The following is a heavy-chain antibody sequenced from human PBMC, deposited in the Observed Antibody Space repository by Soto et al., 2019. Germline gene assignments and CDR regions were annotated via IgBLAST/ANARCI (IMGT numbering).Heavy chain of an antibody. J-gene: IGHJ6*03. CDR1: GYSFTSYW. D-gene: IGHD4-17*01. CDR2: IYPGDSDT. CDR3: ARQVTTQHTYYYYYMDV. V-gene: IGHV5-51*01. Sequence: GESLKISCKGSGYSFTSYWIGWVRQMPGKGLEWMGIIYPGDSDTRYSPSFQGQVTISADKSISTAYLQWSSLKASDTAMYYCARQVTTQHTYYYYYMDVWGKGTTVTVSS.